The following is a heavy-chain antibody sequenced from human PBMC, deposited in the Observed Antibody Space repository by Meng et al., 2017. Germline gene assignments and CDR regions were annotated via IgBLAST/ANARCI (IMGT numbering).Heavy chain of an antibody. CDR2: IYYSGST. CDR1: GGYVSSGSSY. CDR3: ARDGATTVTTGWFDP. D-gene: IGHD4-17*01. J-gene: IGHJ5*02. Sequence: QAEVPASRPGLVRPPETMSLTSTVAGGYVSSGSSYWSWIRQPPGKGLEWIGYIYYSGSTNYNPSLKSRVTISVDTSKNQFSLKLSSVTAADTVVYYCARDGATTVTTGWFDPWGQGTLVTVSS. V-gene: IGHV4-61*01.